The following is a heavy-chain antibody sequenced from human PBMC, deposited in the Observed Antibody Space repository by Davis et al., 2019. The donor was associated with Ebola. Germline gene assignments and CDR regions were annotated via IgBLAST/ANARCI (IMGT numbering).Heavy chain of an antibody. CDR3: AREGTRDGGSSFDY. D-gene: IGHD4-23*01. CDR2: IYTGGGT. CDR1: GFSVSSNY. Sequence: PGGSLRLSCAASGFSVSSNYMSWVRQAPGKGLEWVSVIYTGGGTYYADSVKGRFTISRDNSKNTLYLRMNSLRAEDTAVYYCAREGTRDGGSSFDYWGQGTLVTVSS. J-gene: IGHJ4*02. V-gene: IGHV3-53*01.